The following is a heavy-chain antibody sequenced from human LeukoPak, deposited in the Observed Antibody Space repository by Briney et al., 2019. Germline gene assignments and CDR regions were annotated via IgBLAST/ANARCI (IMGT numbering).Heavy chain of an antibody. D-gene: IGHD5-18*01. V-gene: IGHV3-74*01. CDR3: ARDGYSFGHDFDY. J-gene: IGHJ4*02. Sequence: GGSLRLSCAASGFTFSSYWMHWVRHTPGKGLVWVSRIKGDGSSTSYADSVKGRFTISGDNAKNTLYLQMNSLRAEDTAVYYCARDGYSFGHDFDYWGQGTLVTVSS. CDR2: IKGDGSST. CDR1: GFTFSSYW.